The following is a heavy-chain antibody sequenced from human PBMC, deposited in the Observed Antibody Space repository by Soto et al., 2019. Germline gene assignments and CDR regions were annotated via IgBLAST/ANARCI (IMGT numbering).Heavy chain of an antibody. CDR3: ARVRNYYDSSGYYLTYFDY. V-gene: IGHV1-2*02. CDR1: GYTFTGYY. D-gene: IGHD3-22*01. Sequence: ASVKVSCKASGYTFTGYYMHWVRQAPGQGLEWMGWINPNSGGTNYAQKFQGRVTMTRDTSISIAYMELSRLRSDDTAVYYCARVRNYYDSSGYYLTYFDYWGQGTLVTVSS. J-gene: IGHJ4*02. CDR2: INPNSGGT.